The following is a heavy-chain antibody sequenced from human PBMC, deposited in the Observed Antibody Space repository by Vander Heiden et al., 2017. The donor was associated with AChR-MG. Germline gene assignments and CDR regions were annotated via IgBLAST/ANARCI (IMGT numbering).Heavy chain of an antibody. J-gene: IGHJ6*03. CDR1: GFTFSSYA. V-gene: IGHV3-23*01. CDR2: ISGSGGST. CDR3: AKGAAAGPKYYYYYMDV. D-gene: IGHD6-13*01. Sequence: EVQLLESGGGLVQPGGSLRLSCAASGFTFSSYAMSWVRQAPGKGLEWVSAISGSGGSTYYADSVKGRFTISRDNSKNTLYLQMNSLRAEDTAVYYCAKGAAAGPKYYYYYMDVWGKGTTVTVSS.